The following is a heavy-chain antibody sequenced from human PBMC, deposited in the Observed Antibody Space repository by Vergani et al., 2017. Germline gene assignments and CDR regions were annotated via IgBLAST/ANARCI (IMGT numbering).Heavy chain of an antibody. Sequence: QITLKESGPTLVKPTQTLTLTCTFSGFSLSTSGVGVGWIRQPPGKALGWLALIYWNDDKRYTPSLKSRLSITKDTSKNQVVLTLTNMDPVETATYYCAHSLFEDYVWGSYRLYDAFDIWGQGTMVTVSS. D-gene: IGHD3-16*02. J-gene: IGHJ3*02. CDR2: IYWNDDK. V-gene: IGHV2-5*01. CDR3: AHSLFEDYVWGSYRLYDAFDI. CDR1: GFSLSTSGVG.